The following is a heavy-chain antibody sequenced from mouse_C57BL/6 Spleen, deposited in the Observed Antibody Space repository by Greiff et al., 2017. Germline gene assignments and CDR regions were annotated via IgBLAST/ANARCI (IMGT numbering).Heavy chain of an antibody. CDR3: ARGPDGNPFYAMDY. V-gene: IGHV1-19*01. CDR2: INPYNGGT. Sequence: VQLQQSGPVLVKPGASVKMSCKASGYTFTDYYMNWVKQSHGKSLEWIGVINPYNGGTSYNQKFKGKATLTVDKSSSTAYMELNSLTSEDSAVYYCARGPDGNPFYAMDYRGQGTSVTVSS. D-gene: IGHD2-1*01. J-gene: IGHJ4*01. CDR1: GYTFTDYY.